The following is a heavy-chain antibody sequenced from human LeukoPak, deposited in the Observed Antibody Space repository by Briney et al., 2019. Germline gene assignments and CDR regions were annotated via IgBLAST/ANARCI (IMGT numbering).Heavy chain of an antibody. CDR2: ISGSGGST. CDR1: GFTFSSYA. V-gene: IGHV3-23*01. J-gene: IGHJ4*02. Sequence: AGRSLRLSRAAPGFTFSSYAMSWVRQAPGKGLEWVSAISGSGGSTYYADSVKGRFTISRDNSKNTLYVQMNSLRAEDTAVYYCAKGNSGYDSPLCWGQGTLVTVSS. CDR3: AKGNSGYDSPLC. D-gene: IGHD5-12*01.